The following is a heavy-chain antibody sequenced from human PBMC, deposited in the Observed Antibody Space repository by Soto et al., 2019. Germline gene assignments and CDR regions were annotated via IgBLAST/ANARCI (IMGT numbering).Heavy chain of an antibody. V-gene: IGHV1-3*01. CDR3: AKAGGSSSYNWFDH. D-gene: IGHD2-15*01. Sequence: ASVKVSCKASGYTFTNYIMHWVRQAPGQRLEWMGWSNASNGNAKYSQKFQGRVTITRDTSESTDYVELSSLRSEDTAVYYCAKAGGSSSYNWFDHWGQGTLVTVSS. J-gene: IGHJ5*02. CDR2: SNASNGNA. CDR1: GYTFTNYI.